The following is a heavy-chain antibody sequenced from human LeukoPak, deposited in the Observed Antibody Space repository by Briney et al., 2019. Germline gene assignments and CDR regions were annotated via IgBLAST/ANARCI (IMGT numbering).Heavy chain of an antibody. J-gene: IGHJ4*02. D-gene: IGHD3-22*01. CDR1: GGSINSGSYY. CDR2: IYTSGST. V-gene: IGHV4-61*02. CDR3: ARASYSYDINGWVPFDY. Sequence: SQTLSLTCTVSGGSINSGSYYWSWIRQPAGKGLEWIGRIYTSGSTNYNPSLQSRVTISGDTSKNQFSLRLSSVTAADTAVYYCARASYSYDINGWVPFDYWGQGTLVTVSS.